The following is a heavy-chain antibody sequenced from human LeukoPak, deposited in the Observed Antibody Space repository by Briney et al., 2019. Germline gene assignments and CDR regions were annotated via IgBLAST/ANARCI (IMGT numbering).Heavy chain of an antibody. Sequence: ASGPTLVKPTQTLTLTCTFSGFSLSTSGMCVSWIRQPPGKALEWLARIDWDDDKYYSTSLKTRLTISKDTSKNQVVLTMTNMDPVDTATYYCAHHYYDSSGYYYDGIDYWGQGTLVTVSS. D-gene: IGHD3-22*01. CDR2: IDWDDDK. V-gene: IGHV2-70*11. CDR3: AHHYYDSSGYYYDGIDY. J-gene: IGHJ4*02. CDR1: GFSLSTSGMC.